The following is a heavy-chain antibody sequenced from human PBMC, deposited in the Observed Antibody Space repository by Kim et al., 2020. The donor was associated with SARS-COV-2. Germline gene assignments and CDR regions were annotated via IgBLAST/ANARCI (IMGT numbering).Heavy chain of an antibody. CDR1: GGSISSSNW. D-gene: IGHD6-19*01. J-gene: IGHJ4*02. V-gene: IGHV4-4*02. CDR3: ASRSPTYSSGWYWG. CDR2: IYHSGST. Sequence: SETLSLTCAVSGGSISSSNWWSWVRQPPGKGLEWIGEIYHSGSTNYNPSLKSRVTISVDKSKNQFSLKLSSVTAADTAVYYCASRSPTYSSGWYWGWGQGTLVTVSS.